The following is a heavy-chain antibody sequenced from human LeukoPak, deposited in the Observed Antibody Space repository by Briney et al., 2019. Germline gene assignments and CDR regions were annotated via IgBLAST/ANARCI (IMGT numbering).Heavy chain of an antibody. J-gene: IGHJ5*02. CDR2: INTNTGNP. Sequence: GASVKVSCKASGYTSTSYYMHWVRQAPGQGLEWMGWINTNTGNPTYAQGFTGRFVFSLDTSVSTAYLQISSLKAEDTAVYYCARDCIAAADNNWFDPWGQGTLVTVSS. CDR3: ARDCIAAADNNWFDP. D-gene: IGHD6-13*01. V-gene: IGHV7-4-1*02. CDR1: GYTSTSYY.